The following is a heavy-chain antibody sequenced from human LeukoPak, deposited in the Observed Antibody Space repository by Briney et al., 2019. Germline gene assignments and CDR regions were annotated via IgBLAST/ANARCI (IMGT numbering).Heavy chain of an antibody. Sequence: GGSLRLSCAASGFTFSNYWMSWVRQGPGKGLEWVSNIRQDGNEKYYVGSVRGRFTISRDNAKNSLYLQMNSLRAEDTAVYYCARHYDILTGTFPYYWGQGTLVTVSS. CDR2: IRQDGNEK. D-gene: IGHD3-9*01. CDR3: ARHYDILTGTFPYY. CDR1: GFTFSNYW. J-gene: IGHJ4*02. V-gene: IGHV3-7*03.